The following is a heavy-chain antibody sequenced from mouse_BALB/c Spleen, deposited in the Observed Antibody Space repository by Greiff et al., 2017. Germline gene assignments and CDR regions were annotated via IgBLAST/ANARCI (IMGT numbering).Heavy chain of an antibody. V-gene: IGHV1-9*01. J-gene: IGHJ3*01. D-gene: IGHD1-1*01. Sequence: QVQLQQSGAELVKPGASVKISCKATGYTFTSYWIEWVKQRPGHGLEWIGEILPGSGSTNYNEKFKGKATFTADTSSNTAYMQLSSLTSEDSAVYYCARCRRRFTWFAYWGQGTLVTVSA. CDR2: ILPGSGST. CDR1: GYTFTSYW. CDR3: ARCRRRFTWFAY.